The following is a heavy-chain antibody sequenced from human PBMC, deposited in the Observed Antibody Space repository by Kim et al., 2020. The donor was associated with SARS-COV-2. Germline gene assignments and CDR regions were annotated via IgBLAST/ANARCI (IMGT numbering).Heavy chain of an antibody. V-gene: IGHV1-2*06. Sequence: ASVKVSCKASGYTFTGYYLHWVRQAPGQWLEWMGRINPNSGGTNYAQKFQGRVTMTGDTSISTAYMELSRLRSDDTAVYYCAKSILGVDMDFYDSSGYYYDYWGQGTLGTVSS. J-gene: IGHJ4*02. D-gene: IGHD3-22*01. CDR1: GYTFTGYY. CDR2: INPNSGGT. CDR3: AKSILGVDMDFYDSSGYYYDY.